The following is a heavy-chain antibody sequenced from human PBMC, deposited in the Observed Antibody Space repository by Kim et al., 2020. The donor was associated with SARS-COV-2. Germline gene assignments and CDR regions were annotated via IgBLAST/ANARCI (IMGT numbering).Heavy chain of an antibody. J-gene: IGHJ3*02. V-gene: IGHV3-21*01. D-gene: IGHD3-3*01. CDR2: ISSSSSYI. CDR3: ARGKNNVLRFLEWPPRGDAFDI. Sequence: GGSLRLSCAASGFTFSSYSMNWVRQAPGKGLEWVSSISSSSSYIYYADSVKGRFTISRDNAKNSLYLQMNSLRAEDTAVYYCARGKNNVLRFLEWPPRGDAFDIWGQGTMVTVSS. CDR1: GFTFSSYS.